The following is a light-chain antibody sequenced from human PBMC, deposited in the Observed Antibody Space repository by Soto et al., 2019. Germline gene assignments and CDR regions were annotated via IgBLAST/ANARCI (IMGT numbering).Light chain of an antibody. J-gene: IGLJ3*02. V-gene: IGLV1-47*01. CDR1: SSNIGSEY. Sequence: QSVLTQPPSASGTPGQRVTISCSGSSSNIGSEYVVWYQHLPGTAPKLLIYRNNQRPSGVPDRFAGSKSGTSASLAISGLRSEDEADYYCSSYRPTTWVFGGGTKLTVL. CDR2: RNN. CDR3: SSYRPTTWV.